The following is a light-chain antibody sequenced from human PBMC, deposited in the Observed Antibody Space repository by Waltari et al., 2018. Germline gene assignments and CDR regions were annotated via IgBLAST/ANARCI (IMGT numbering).Light chain of an antibody. V-gene: IGLV2-14*01. J-gene: IGLJ1*01. CDR1: GSDVGAYNY. CDR2: GVN. Sequence: QSALTQPASVSGSPGQSITISCIGTGSDVGAYNYVPWHQQLPGKSPKFMIYGVNNWPSGVSNRFSGSKSGNTASLIISGLQADDEADYYCSSYTSNGTLVFGTGTKVTVV. CDR3: SSYTSNGTLV.